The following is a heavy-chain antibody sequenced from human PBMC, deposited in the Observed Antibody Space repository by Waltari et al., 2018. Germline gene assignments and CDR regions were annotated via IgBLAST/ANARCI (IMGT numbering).Heavy chain of an antibody. J-gene: IGHJ4*02. CDR3: ATPSIAAAGDFDY. D-gene: IGHD6-13*01. CDR2: IYYSGST. CDR1: GGSISSISYY. V-gene: IGHV4-39*01. Sequence: QLQLQESGPGLVKPSETLSLTCTVSGGSISSISYYWGWIRQPPGKGLEWIGSIYYSGSTYYNPSLKSRVTISVDTSKNQFSLKLSSVTAADTAVYYCATPSIAAAGDFDYWGQGTLVTVSS.